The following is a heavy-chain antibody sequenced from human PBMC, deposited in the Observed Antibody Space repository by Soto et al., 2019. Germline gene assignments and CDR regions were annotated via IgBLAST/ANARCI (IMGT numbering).Heavy chain of an antibody. D-gene: IGHD1-26*01. CDR1: GGSISSGGYY. Sequence: QVQLQESGPGLVKPSQTLSLTCTVSGGSISSGGYYWYWIRQHPGKGLEWIGYIYYSGSTYYNPSLTSRVTISVDTSKNQFSLKLSSVTAADTAVYYCARMLGATLFDYWGQGTLVTVSS. V-gene: IGHV4-31*03. CDR3: ARMLGATLFDY. J-gene: IGHJ4*02. CDR2: IYYSGST.